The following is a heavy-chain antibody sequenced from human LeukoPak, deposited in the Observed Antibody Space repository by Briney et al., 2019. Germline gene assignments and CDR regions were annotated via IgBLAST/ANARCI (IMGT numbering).Heavy chain of an antibody. J-gene: IGHJ6*03. CDR3: ARGPAIRDFWSGYYRGGWRYYMDV. Sequence: GASVKVSCKASGYTFTGYYMHWVRQAPGQGLEWMGWINPNSGGTNYAQKFQGRVTMTRDTSISTAYMELSSLRSEDTAVYYCARGPAIRDFWSGYYRGGWRYYMDVWGKGTTVTVSS. CDR1: GYTFTGYY. D-gene: IGHD3-3*01. CDR2: INPNSGGT. V-gene: IGHV1-2*02.